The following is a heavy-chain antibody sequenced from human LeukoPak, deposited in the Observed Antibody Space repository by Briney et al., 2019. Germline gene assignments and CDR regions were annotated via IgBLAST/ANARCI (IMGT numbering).Heavy chain of an antibody. V-gene: IGHV1-46*01. CDR3: AGPCSGYYSAYGMDV. Sequence: YTXXSXYMHWVRQAPGQGLEWMGIINASGGSTSYAQKFQGRVTMTRDTSTSTVYMELSSLRSEDTAVYYCAGPCSGYYSAYGMDVWGQGTTVTVSS. D-gene: IGHD3-22*01. CDR1: YTXXSXY. CDR2: INASGGST. J-gene: IGHJ6*02.